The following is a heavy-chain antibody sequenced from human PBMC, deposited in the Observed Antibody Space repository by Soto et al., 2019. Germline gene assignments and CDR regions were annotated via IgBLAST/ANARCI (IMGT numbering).Heavy chain of an antibody. CDR1: GFTFSDYY. J-gene: IGHJ4*02. D-gene: IGHD3-22*01. CDR3: AKMSSENYYDPVFS. CDR2: ISSSGNTI. Sequence: QVQLVESGGGLVKTSESLTIACAASGFTFSDYYMSWVRQAPGKGLEWVSYISSSGNTIYYADSVKGRFIISRDNAKNSVYLQMNSLRAEDTALYFCAKMSSENYYDPVFSWGQGTLVTVSS. V-gene: IGHV3-11*01.